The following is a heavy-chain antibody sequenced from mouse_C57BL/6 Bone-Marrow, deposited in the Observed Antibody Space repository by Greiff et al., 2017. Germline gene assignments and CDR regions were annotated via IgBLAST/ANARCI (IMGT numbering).Heavy chain of an antibody. J-gene: IGHJ3*01. D-gene: IGHD1-1*01. CDR2: IDPSDSET. CDR3: ARDYCYGSSLAY. V-gene: IGHV1-52*01. Sequence: QVQLQQPGAELVRPGSSVKLSCKASGYTFTSYWMHWVKQRPIQGLEWIGNIDPSDSETHYNQKFKDKATLTVDKSSSTAYMQLSSLTSEDSAVYYCARDYCYGSSLAYWGQGTLVTVSA. CDR1: GYTFTSYW.